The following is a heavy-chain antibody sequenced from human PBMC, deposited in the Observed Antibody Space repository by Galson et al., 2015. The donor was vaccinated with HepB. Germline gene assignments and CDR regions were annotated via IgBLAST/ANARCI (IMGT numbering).Heavy chain of an antibody. Sequence: SCKASGFTFSNYAMSWVRQAPGKGLEWVSAISGSDGTTYYADSVKGRFTISRDNSKNTLYLQMNSLRAEDTAVYYCAKGEDTAMATNPDYWGQGTLVTVSS. J-gene: IGHJ4*02. D-gene: IGHD5-18*01. CDR3: AKGEDTAMATNPDY. CDR2: ISGSDGTT. V-gene: IGHV3-23*01. CDR1: GFTFSNYA.